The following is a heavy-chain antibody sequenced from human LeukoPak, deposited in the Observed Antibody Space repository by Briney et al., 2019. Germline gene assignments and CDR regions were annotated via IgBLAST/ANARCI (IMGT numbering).Heavy chain of an antibody. CDR3: ARVYGLMTPIDY. V-gene: IGHV3-11*01. CDR2: ISSSGSTI. CDR1: GFIFSKYW. Sequence: PGGSLRLSCAASGFIFSKYWMTWVRQAPGKGLEWVSYISSSGSTIYYADSVKGRFTISRDNAKNSLYLQMNSLRAEDTAVYYCARVYGLMTPIDYWGQGTLVTVSS. J-gene: IGHJ4*02. D-gene: IGHD2-21*02.